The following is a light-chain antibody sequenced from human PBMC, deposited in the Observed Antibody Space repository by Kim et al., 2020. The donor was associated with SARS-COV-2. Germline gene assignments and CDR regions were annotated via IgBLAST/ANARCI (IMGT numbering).Light chain of an antibody. J-gene: IGKJ2*01. Sequence: PGERATLSCRASQSVGSNYLAWYQQKPGQAPRLLIYGASNRATGIPVRFGGSGSGTDFTLTIARLEPEDFAVYYCQEYTSSPPYTFGQGTKLEI. CDR2: GAS. CDR1: QSVGSNY. V-gene: IGKV3-20*01. CDR3: QEYTSSPPYT.